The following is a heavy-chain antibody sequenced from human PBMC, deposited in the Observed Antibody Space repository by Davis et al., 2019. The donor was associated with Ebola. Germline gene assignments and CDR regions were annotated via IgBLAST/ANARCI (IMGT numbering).Heavy chain of an antibody. CDR3: ARNSITKFNWLDP. D-gene: IGHD1-14*01. CDR1: GTSIRPYY. CDR2: IYYPGST. V-gene: IGHV4-59*01. J-gene: IGHJ5*02. Sequence: SETLSLTCTVSGTSIRPYYWSWIRQPPGKGLEWIGYIYYPGSTDYNPSLKSRVTISVDTSRNQFSLKMRSVTAADTAVYYCARNSITKFNWLDPWGQGALVTVSS.